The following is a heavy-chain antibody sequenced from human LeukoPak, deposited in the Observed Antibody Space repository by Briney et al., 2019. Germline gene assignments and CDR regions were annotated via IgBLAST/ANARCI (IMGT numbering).Heavy chain of an antibody. J-gene: IGHJ2*01. CDR1: GGSISNYY. D-gene: IGHD6-13*01. CDR2: IFYSGST. Sequence: PSETLSLTCTVSGGSISNYYWNWIRQPPGKGLEWMGYIFYSGSTNYNPSLKSRVTISVDTSKNQFSLKLRSVTAADTAVYYCARVYYSSSYDYWYFDLWGRGTLVTVSS. CDR3: ARVYYSSSYDYWYFDL. V-gene: IGHV4-59*01.